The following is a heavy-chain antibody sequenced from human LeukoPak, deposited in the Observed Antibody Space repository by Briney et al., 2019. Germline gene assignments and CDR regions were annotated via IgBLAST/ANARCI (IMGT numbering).Heavy chain of an antibody. CDR1: GGSISSGDYY. V-gene: IGHV4-30-4*08. CDR2: IYYSGSI. CDR3: ARRTYYHGRSGPVNLFDP. D-gene: IGHD3-22*01. Sequence: SETLSLTCTVSGGSISSGDYYWSWIRQPPGKGLEWIGYIYYSGSIYYNSSLKSRVTISLDTSKNQFSLKLSSVTAADTGVYHCARRTYYHGRSGPVNLFDPWGQGTLVTVSS. J-gene: IGHJ5*02.